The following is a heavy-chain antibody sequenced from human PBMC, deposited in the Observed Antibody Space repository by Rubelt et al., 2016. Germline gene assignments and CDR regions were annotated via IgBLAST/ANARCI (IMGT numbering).Heavy chain of an antibody. CDR3: AGGGKYSYDSWFDY. J-gene: IGHJ4*02. CDR2: INHIGST. V-gene: IGHV4-34*01. D-gene: IGHD5-18*01. CDR1: GGSFSNYY. Sequence: QVQLQQWGAGLLKPSETLSLSCAVFGGSFSNYYWSWIRQPPGKGLEWIGEINHIGSTNHNPSITSRVTISVDTSKNQFSLKLTAVTAAETAVYFCAGGGKYSYDSWFDYWGQGTLVTVSS.